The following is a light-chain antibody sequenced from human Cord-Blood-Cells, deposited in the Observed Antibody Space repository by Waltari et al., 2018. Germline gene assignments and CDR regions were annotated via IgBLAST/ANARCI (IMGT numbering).Light chain of an antibody. V-gene: IGLV3-1*01. CDR3: QACDSSTAWV. CDR2: QDS. Sequence: SYELTQPPSVSVSPGQTASITCSGDKLGDKYACWYQQKPGQSPVLVIYQDSKRPSGIPERFSGSNSGNTATLTISGTQAMDGADYYCQACDSSTAWVFGGGTKLTVL. CDR1: KLGDKY. J-gene: IGLJ3*02.